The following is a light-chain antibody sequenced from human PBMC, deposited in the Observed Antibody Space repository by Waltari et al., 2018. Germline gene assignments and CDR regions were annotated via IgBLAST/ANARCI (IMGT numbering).Light chain of an antibody. Sequence: QSVLTQPPSASGTPGLRVTISCSGSSPNIGSNIVNWYQHLPGTAPKLLIYGNNKRPSGISDRFSGSKSGTSASLAISGLQSEDEADYFCAAWEDRLNGWVFGGGTKLTVL. J-gene: IGLJ3*02. CDR2: GNN. CDR3: AAWEDRLNGWV. V-gene: IGLV1-44*01. CDR1: SPNIGSNI.